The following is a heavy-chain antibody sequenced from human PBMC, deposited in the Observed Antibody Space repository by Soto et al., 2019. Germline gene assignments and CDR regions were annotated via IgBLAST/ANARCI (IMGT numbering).Heavy chain of an antibody. CDR1: GFTFSSYS. Sequence: PGGSLRLSCAASGFTFSSYSMNWVRQAPGKGLEWVSSISSSSSYIYYADSVKGRFTTSRDNAKNSLYLQMNSLRAEDTAVYYCARAEPPGDYDYYYYMDVWGKGTTVTVSS. V-gene: IGHV3-21*01. D-gene: IGHD4-17*01. J-gene: IGHJ6*03. CDR3: ARAEPPGDYDYYYYMDV. CDR2: ISSSSSYI.